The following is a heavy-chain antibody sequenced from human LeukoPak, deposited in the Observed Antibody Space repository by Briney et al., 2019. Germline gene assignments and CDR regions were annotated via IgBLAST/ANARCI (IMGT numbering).Heavy chain of an antibody. D-gene: IGHD4-17*01. CDR2: INEDGSST. Sequence: GGSLRLSCAASGYTFSTYWMHWVRQGPGKGLVWVSRINEDGSSTSYAESVRGRFTISRDNAKNTLYLQMNSLRAEDTALYYCAKDIYGDYYYGMDVWGQGTTVTVSS. CDR3: AKDIYGDYYYGMDV. CDR1: GYTFSTYW. V-gene: IGHV3-74*01. J-gene: IGHJ6*02.